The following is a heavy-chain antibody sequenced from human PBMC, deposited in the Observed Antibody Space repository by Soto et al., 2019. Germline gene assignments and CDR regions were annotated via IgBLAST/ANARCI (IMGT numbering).Heavy chain of an antibody. CDR1: GFTFNNYA. V-gene: IGHV3-23*01. J-gene: IGHJ5*02. D-gene: IGHD2-15*01. Sequence: GGSLRLSCAASGFTFNNYAMNWVRQAPGKGLEWVSAISGSGGSSYYADSVKGRFTISRDNSKNTLFLQMNSLRAEDTAVYYCAKDTDIVASRKFDPWGQGSLVTVSS. CDR3: AKDTDIVASRKFDP. CDR2: ISGSGGSS.